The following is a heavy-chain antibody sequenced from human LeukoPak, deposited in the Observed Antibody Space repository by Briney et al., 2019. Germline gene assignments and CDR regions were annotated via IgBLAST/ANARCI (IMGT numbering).Heavy chain of an antibody. CDR1: GGTFSNAA. V-gene: IGHV1-69*04. D-gene: IGHD3/OR15-3a*01. J-gene: IGHJ4*02. CDR2: VIPSLGTT. CDR3: AGPPSSALRTGCYFGYFDD. Sequence: SVTVSCKASGGTFSNAAISWLRQPPVTGLDWMGRVIPSLGTTNSAHMLQGRATITANRDTPPAYMVLRSLTSEDTVVYFCAGPPSSALRTGCYFGYFDDWGQGTLITVSS.